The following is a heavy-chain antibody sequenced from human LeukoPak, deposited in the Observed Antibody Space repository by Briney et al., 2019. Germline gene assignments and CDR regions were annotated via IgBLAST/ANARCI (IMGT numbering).Heavy chain of an antibody. CDR2: INHSGST. Sequence: PSETLSLTCAVYGGSFSGYYWSWIRQPPGKGLEWIGEINHSGSTNYNPSLRSRVTISVDTSKNQFSLKLSSVTAADTAVYYCARGPHIGAGYSNYYYYGMDVWGQGTTVTVSS. V-gene: IGHV4-34*01. D-gene: IGHD5-24*01. CDR1: GGSFSGYY. CDR3: ARGPHIGAGYSNYYYYGMDV. J-gene: IGHJ6*02.